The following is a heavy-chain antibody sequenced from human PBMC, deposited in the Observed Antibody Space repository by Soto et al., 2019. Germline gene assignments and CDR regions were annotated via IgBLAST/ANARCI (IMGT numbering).Heavy chain of an antibody. D-gene: IGHD6-13*01. CDR1: GYTFTSYG. J-gene: IGHJ6*02. CDR3: ARDTGATGRQQLVVYYYYGMDV. Sequence: ASVKVSCKASGYTFTSYGISWVRQAPGQGLEWMGWISAYNGNTNYAQKLQGRVTMTTDTSTSTAYMELRSLRSDDTAVYYCARDTGATGRQQLVVYYYYGMDVWGQGTTVPVSS. CDR2: ISAYNGNT. V-gene: IGHV1-18*04.